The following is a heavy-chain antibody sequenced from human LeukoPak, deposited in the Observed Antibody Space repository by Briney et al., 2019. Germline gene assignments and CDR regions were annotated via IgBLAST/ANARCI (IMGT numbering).Heavy chain of an antibody. CDR2: ISAYNGNT. Sequence: GASVKVSCKASGYTFTSYGISWVRQAPGQGLEWMGWISAYNGNTNYAQKLQGRVTMTTDTSTSTAYMELRSLRSDDTAVYYCARAYSSGGSCYGYWFDPWGQGALVTVSS. J-gene: IGHJ5*02. V-gene: IGHV1-18*01. CDR1: GYTFTSYG. D-gene: IGHD2-15*01. CDR3: ARAYSSGGSCYGYWFDP.